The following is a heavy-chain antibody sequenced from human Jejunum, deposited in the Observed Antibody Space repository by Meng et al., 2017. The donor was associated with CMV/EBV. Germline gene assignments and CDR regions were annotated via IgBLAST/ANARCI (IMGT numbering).Heavy chain of an antibody. Sequence: YYWNWLRQHPGKGLEWIGYIYYSGSTYYNPSLKSRVTISIDTSKNQFSLKLSSVTAADTAVYYCARDEGGDLGYCSGGSCYSEVGFDYWGQGTLVTVSS. V-gene: IGHV4-31*02. CDR1: YY. CDR2: IYYSGST. J-gene: IGHJ4*02. CDR3: ARDEGGDLGYCSGGSCYSEVGFDY. D-gene: IGHD2-15*01.